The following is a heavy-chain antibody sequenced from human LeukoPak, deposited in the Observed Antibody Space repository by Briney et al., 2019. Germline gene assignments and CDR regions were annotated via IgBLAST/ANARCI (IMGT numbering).Heavy chain of an antibody. CDR1: GFTFRNYA. CDR3: AKRGIYPNWFDP. D-gene: IGHD6-13*01. J-gene: IGHJ5*02. V-gene: IGHV3-7*01. CDR2: IEKDGSEK. Sequence: GGPLSLSCAASGFTFRNYAITWGRQPPGKGLEGVANIEKDGSEKYYVDSVKGRFTISRDNAKNSLYLQMNSLRAEDTAVSYCAKRGIYPNWFDPWGQGTLVTVSS.